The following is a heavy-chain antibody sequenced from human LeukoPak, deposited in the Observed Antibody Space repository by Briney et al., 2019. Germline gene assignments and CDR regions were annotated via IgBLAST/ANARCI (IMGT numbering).Heavy chain of an antibody. CDR1: GGSLSSYY. J-gene: IGHJ5*02. V-gene: IGHV4-59*01. Sequence: SETLSLTCTVSGGSLSSYYWNWIRQPPGKGLEWIGYISYSGSTNYNPSLKSRVTISVDTSKNQFSLKLSSVTAADTAVYYCARDRGGSYDYWFDPWGQGSLVTVSS. CDR2: ISYSGST. D-gene: IGHD5-12*01. CDR3: ARDRGGSYDYWFDP.